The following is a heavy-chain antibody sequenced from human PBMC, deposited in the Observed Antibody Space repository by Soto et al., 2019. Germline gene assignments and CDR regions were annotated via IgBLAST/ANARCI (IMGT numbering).Heavy chain of an antibody. CDR2: IYHSGST. CDR1: GXXXXXXXX. D-gene: IGHD5-12*01. V-gene: IGHV4-4*02. Sequence: QXXXQXXXPXXXXPXXTLSLTCXXSGXXXXXXXXXXXVRQPPGKGLEWIGEIYHSGSTNYXPSLXXXXXXXXXXXXXXFSLNLNSVNVADTAIYYCAKDGRNGYNLFYWGXXTRVTVSS. CDR3: AKDGRNGYNLFY. J-gene: IGHJ4*01.